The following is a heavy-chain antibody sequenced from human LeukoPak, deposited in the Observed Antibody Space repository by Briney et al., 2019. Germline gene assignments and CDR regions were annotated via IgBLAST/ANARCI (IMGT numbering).Heavy chain of an antibody. CDR3: ARAYYYDSSAAIDY. V-gene: IGHV4-34*01. J-gene: IGHJ4*02. Sequence: SETLSLTCTVSGGSISSYYWSWIRQPPGMGLEWIGEINHRGGTGYNPSLKSRVTMSVDTSKNVFSLKLTSVTAADTAVYYCARAYYYDSSAAIDYWGQGILVTVSS. D-gene: IGHD3-22*01. CDR2: INHRGGT. CDR1: GGSISSYY.